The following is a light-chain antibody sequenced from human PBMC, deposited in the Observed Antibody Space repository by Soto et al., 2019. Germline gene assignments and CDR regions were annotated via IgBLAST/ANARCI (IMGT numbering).Light chain of an antibody. CDR2: GAS. J-gene: IGKJ1*01. CDR1: QSVSSN. V-gene: IGKV3-20*01. CDR3: QQYGRSPTT. Sequence: EIVMTQSPATLSVSPGERATLSCRASQSVSSNLAWYQQKRGQAPRFLIYGASSRATGIPDRFSGSGSGTDFTLTISRLGPEDFAVYYCQQYGRSPTTFGQGTKVDIK.